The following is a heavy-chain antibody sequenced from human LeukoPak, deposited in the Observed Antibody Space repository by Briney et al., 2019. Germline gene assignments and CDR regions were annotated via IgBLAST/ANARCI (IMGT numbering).Heavy chain of an antibody. CDR2: INPNSGGT. D-gene: IGHD5-12*01. Sequence: ASVKVSCKASRYTFTGYYMHWVRQAPGQGLEWMGWINPNSGGTNYAQKFQGRVTMTRSTSISTAYMELSSLRSEDTAVYYCTRSVRRGSIDYWGPGTLVTVSS. J-gene: IGHJ4*02. V-gene: IGHV1-2*02. CDR1: RYTFTGYY. CDR3: TRSVRRGSIDY.